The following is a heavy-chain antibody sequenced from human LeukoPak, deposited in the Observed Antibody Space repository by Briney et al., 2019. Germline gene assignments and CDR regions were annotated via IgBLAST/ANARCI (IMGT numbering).Heavy chain of an antibody. CDR2: ISGSGGST. CDR3: AKHTYYDSSGYYFHY. D-gene: IGHD3-22*01. V-gene: IGHV3-23*01. Sequence: PGGSLRLACAASGFTFSSYAMSWVRQAPGKGLEWVSAISGSGGSTYYADSVKGRFTIYRDNSKNTLYLQMNSLRAEDTAVYYCAKHTYYDSSGYYFHYWGQGTLVTVSS. CDR1: GFTFSSYA. J-gene: IGHJ4*02.